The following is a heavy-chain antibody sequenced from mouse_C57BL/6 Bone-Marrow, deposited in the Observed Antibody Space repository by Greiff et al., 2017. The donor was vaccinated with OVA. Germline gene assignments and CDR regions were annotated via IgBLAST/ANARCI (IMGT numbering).Heavy chain of an antibody. CDR1: GFSLTSYG. CDR2: IWSDGST. J-gene: IGHJ4*01. V-gene: IGHV2-6*03. Sequence: VKLMESGPGLVAPSQSLSITCTVSGFSLTSYGVHWVRQPPGKGLAWLVVIWSDGSTTYNSALKSRLSISKDNSKSQVFLKMNSLQTDDTAMYYCARASGGSSYAMDYWGQGTSVTVSS. CDR3: ARASGGSSYAMDY. D-gene: IGHD1-1*01.